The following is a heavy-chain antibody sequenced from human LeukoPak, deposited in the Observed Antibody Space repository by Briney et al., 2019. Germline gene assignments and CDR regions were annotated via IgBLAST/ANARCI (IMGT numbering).Heavy chain of an antibody. CDR2: IYYSGST. CDR3: VRVAYYFDY. CDR1: GGSISSSSYY. V-gene: IGHV4-39*01. J-gene: IGHJ4*02. Sequence: SETLSLTCYVSGGSISSSSYYWGWIRQPPGKGLEWIGSIYYSGSTYYNPSLKSRITISVDTSKNQFSLKLSSVTAADTAVYYCVRVAYYFDYWGQGTLVTVSS.